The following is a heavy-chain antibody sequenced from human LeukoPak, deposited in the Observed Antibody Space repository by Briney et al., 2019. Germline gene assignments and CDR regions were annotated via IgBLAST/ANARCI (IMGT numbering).Heavy chain of an antibody. V-gene: IGHV1-8*01. CDR2: MSANNGDT. CDR3: ARNRPSTGDFIS. D-gene: IGHD7-27*01. J-gene: IGHJ4*02. CDR1: GYTFTSYD. Sequence: ASVKVSCKTSGYTFTSYDINWVRQATGQGLEWLGWMSANNGDTGYAQKFQDRVTMTRDTSTNTAYMELAALTSEDSAVYYCARNRPSTGDFISWGQGALVTVSS.